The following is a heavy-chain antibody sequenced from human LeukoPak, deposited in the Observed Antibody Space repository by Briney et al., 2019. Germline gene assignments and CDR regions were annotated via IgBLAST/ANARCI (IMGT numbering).Heavy chain of an antibody. D-gene: IGHD2-2*01. J-gene: IGHJ5*02. Sequence: ASVKVSCKASGYTFTGYYMHWVRQAPGQGLEWMGWINPNSGGTNYAQKFQGRVTMTRDTSISTAYMELSRLRSDDTAVYYCARDLTQFVVVLREGWFDPWGQGTLVTVSS. V-gene: IGHV1-2*02. CDR3: ARDLTQFVVVLREGWFDP. CDR2: INPNSGGT. CDR1: GYTFTGYY.